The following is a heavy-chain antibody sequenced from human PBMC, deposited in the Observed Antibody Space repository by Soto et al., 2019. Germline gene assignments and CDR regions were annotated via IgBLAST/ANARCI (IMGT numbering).Heavy chain of an antibody. CDR1: GFTFSSYG. CDR3: AKDDWEDSDYYYGMDV. V-gene: IGHV3-30*18. J-gene: IGHJ6*02. D-gene: IGHD1-26*01. Sequence: GGSLRLSCAASGFTFSSYGMHWVRQAPGKGLEWVAVISYDGSNKYYADSVKGRFTISRDNSKNTLYLQMNSLRAEDTAVYYCAKDDWEDSDYYYGMDVWGQGTTVTVSS. CDR2: ISYDGSNK.